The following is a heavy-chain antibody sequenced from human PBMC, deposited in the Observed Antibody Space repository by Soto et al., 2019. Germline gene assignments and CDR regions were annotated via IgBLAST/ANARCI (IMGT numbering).Heavy chain of an antibody. CDR1: GGTFSSYA. V-gene: IGHV1-69*13. D-gene: IGHD3-10*01. CDR2: IIPIFGTA. CDR3: AGQELPHTYYYYYGMDV. J-gene: IGHJ6*02. Sequence: SVKVSCKASGGTFSSYAISWVRQAPGQGLEWMGGIIPIFGTANYAQKFQGRVTITADESTSTAYMEPSSLRSEDTAVYYCAGQELPHTYYYYYGMDVWGQGTTVTVSS.